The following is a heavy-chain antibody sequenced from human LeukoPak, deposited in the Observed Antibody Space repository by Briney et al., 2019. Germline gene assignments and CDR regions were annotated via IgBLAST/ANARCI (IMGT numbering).Heavy chain of an antibody. D-gene: IGHD3-3*01. CDR2: IYYSGST. J-gene: IGHJ5*02. CDR3: ARTKFYYDFWSGYSYWFDH. CDR1: GDSITSSSYF. Sequence: PSETLSLTCPVSGDSITSSSYFWGWIRQPPGKGLEWIGSIYYSGSTYYNPSLKSRLTISIDTSKNQFSLRLSSVTAADTAVYYCARTKFYYDFWSGYSYWFDHWGQGTLVTVSS. V-gene: IGHV4-39*01.